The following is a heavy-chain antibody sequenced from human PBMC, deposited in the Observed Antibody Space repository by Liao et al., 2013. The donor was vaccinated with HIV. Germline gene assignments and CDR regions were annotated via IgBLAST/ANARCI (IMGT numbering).Heavy chain of an antibody. Sequence: QVQLQESGPGLVKPSETLSLTCTVSGGSISSYYWSWIRQPPGKGLEWIGYIYYSGSTNYNPSLKSRVTISVDTSKNQFSLKLSSVTAADTAVYYCAQYDFWSGYRYWGQGTLVTVSS. CDR2: IYYSGST. CDR3: AQYDFWSGYRY. CDR1: GGSISSYY. J-gene: IGHJ4*02. V-gene: IGHV4-59*08. D-gene: IGHD3-3*01.